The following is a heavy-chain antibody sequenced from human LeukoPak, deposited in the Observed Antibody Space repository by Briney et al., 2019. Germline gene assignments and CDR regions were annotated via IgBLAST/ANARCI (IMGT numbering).Heavy chain of an antibody. Sequence: SETLSLTCTVSGGSISSYYWSWIRQPAGKGLEWIGRIYTSGSTNYNPSLKSRVTISVDKSKNQFSLQLSSVTAADPAVYYCARGTKGLGLDYWGQGTLVTVSS. CDR3: ARGTKGLGLDY. V-gene: IGHV4-4*07. J-gene: IGHJ4*02. CDR2: IYTSGST. CDR1: GGSISSYY. D-gene: IGHD2-8*01.